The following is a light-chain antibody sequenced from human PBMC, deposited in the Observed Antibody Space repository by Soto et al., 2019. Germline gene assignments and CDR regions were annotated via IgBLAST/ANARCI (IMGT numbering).Light chain of an antibody. Sequence: IEMTQSPGTLSLSAGERPTLSCRASQSISGYLAWYQQKPGQAPKLLIYDVSSRATGAPYRFSGSGSGTDFTLAISRLEPEDFALYYCQQSGSSPPTFGQGTKVDI. CDR1: QSISGY. V-gene: IGKV3-20*01. CDR2: DVS. CDR3: QQSGSSPPT. J-gene: IGKJ1*01.